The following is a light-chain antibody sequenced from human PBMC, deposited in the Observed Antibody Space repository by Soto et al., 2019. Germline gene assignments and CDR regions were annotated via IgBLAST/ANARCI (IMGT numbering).Light chain of an antibody. J-gene: IGKJ4*01. CDR2: AAS. V-gene: IGKV1-39*01. Sequence: DIQMTQSSSSLSASVGDRVTITCRASQSISSYLNWYQQKPRKAPKLLIYAASSLQSGVPSRFSGSGSGTDFTLTISSLQPEDFATYYCQQSCSTPHTFGGGTKVEIK. CDR3: QQSCSTPHT. CDR1: QSISSY.